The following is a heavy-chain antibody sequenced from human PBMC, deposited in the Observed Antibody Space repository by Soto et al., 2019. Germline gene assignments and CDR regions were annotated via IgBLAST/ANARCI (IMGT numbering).Heavy chain of an antibody. V-gene: IGHV1-69*13. J-gene: IGHJ4*02. D-gene: IGHD2-2*01. CDR1: GDTFSSYA. CDR2: IIPIFDTA. CDR3: ARAGLVVSAAFTVSSIYY. Sequence: ASVKVSCKASGDTFSSYAISWVRQAPGQGLEWMGGIIPIFDTANYAQKFQGRVTITADESTSTAYMELSSLRSEDTAVYFCARAGLVVSAAFTVSSIYYWGQGTLVTVSS.